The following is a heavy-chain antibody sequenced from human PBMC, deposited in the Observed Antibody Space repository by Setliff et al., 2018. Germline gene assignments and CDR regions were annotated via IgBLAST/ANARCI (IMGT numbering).Heavy chain of an antibody. V-gene: IGHV4-61*09. Sequence: PSETLSLTCTGSGGSLSADYYWSWIRQPAGKGLEWIGHVHPDGSTNYNPSLYSRVVISVDTSKNQFSLKLTSVTAADTAVYYCVRALLWSGEGRFDPWGQGTLVTVSS. CDR1: GGSLSADYY. J-gene: IGHJ5*02. CDR3: VRALLWSGEGRFDP. CDR2: VHPDGST. D-gene: IGHD3-10*01.